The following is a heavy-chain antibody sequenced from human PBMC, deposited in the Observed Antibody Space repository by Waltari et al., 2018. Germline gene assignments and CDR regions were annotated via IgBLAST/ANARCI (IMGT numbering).Heavy chain of an antibody. V-gene: IGHV3-15*01. CDR1: GFTFSNAW. CDR3: TTDLRWELPPRDY. J-gene: IGHJ4*02. D-gene: IGHD2-15*01. CDR2: IKSKTDGGTT. Sequence: EVQLVESGGGLVTPGGSLRRSFAASGFTFSNAWIICVRRAPAKGLEWVGRIKSKTDGGTTDYAAPVKGRFTISRDDSKNTLYLQMNSLKTEDTAVYYCTTDLRWELPPRDYWGQGTLVTVSS.